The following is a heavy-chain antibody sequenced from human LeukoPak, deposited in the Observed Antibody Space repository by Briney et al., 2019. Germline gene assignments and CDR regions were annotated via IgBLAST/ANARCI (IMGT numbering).Heavy chain of an antibody. CDR3: ARGPPRYYDFWSGYYSGPPNPYNWFDP. Sequence: ETLSLTCAVYGGSFSGYYWSWIRQPPGKGLEWIGEINHSGSTNYNPSLKSRVTISVDTSKNQFSLKLSSVTAADTAVYYCARGPPRYYDFWSGYYSGPPNPYNWFDPWGQGTLVTVSS. J-gene: IGHJ5*02. D-gene: IGHD3-3*01. CDR2: INHSGST. CDR1: GGSFSGYY. V-gene: IGHV4-34*01.